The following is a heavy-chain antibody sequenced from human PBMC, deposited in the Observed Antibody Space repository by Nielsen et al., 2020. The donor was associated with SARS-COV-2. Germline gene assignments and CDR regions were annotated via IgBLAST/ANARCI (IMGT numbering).Heavy chain of an antibody. CDR3: AREGRSRGGANYFDY. CDR1: GFTVSSNY. J-gene: IGHJ4*02. CDR2: ISYDGSNK. D-gene: IGHD3-16*01. Sequence: GESLKISCAASGFTVSSNYMSWVRQAPGKGLEWVAVISYDGSNKYYADSVKGRFTISRDNSKNTLYLQMNSLRAEDTAVYYCAREGRSRGGANYFDYWGQGTLVTVSS. V-gene: IGHV3-30*03.